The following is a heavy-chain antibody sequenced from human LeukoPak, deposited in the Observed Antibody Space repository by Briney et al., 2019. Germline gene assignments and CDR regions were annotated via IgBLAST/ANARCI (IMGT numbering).Heavy chain of an antibody. J-gene: IGHJ4*02. Sequence: PGGPLRLSCAASGFTFSSYGMHWVRQAPGKGLEWVAYIRYHGSNINYADSVKGRFTISRDNSKDTLFLQMSSLRAEDMAVYYCAKVLTGYCGSTSCPFDSWGQGTPVTVSS. V-gene: IGHV3-30*02. CDR2: IRYHGSNI. D-gene: IGHD2-2*01. CDR1: GFTFSSYG. CDR3: AKVLTGYCGSTSCPFDS.